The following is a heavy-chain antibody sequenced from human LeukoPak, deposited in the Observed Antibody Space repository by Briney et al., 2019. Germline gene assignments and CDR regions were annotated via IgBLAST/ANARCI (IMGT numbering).Heavy chain of an antibody. CDR3: AAPVRGSRSYYSRMDV. Sequence: ASVKVSCKASGNTFTSDYMNWVRQAPGQGLEWMGIVHSSGGVIKYAQEFQDRVTVTRDPSTSTIYMELSSLRSEDTAVYYCAAPVRGSRSYYSRMDVWGQGTTVTVSS. CDR1: GNTFTSDY. J-gene: IGHJ6*02. CDR2: VHSSGGVI. V-gene: IGHV1-46*01. D-gene: IGHD3-10*01.